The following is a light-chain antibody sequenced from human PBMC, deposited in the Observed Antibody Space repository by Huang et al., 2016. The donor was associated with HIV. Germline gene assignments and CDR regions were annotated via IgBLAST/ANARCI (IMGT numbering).Light chain of an antibody. Sequence: EIVMTQSPATLSVSPGERVTLSCRASQRLSGQLAWYQQKRGQAPRLLIYGVSTRATYIPARGSGSGSWTDFTLNINRLQSEDFSTYYGQQYNDLPLTFGQGTEVEIK. V-gene: IGKV3-15*01. CDR3: QQYNDLPLT. CDR1: QRLSGQ. CDR2: GVS. J-gene: IGKJ1*01.